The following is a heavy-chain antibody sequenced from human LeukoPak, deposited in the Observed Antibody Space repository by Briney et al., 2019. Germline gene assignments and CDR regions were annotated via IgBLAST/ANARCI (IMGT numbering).Heavy chain of an antibody. CDR3: AKGGYCSSTSCYSSWFDP. CDR1: EFTFSHYA. Sequence: GGSLRLSCAASEFTFSHYAMHWVRQAPDKGLEWVAVISYDGSNKYYADSVKGRFTISRDNSKNTLYLQMNSLRAEDTAVYYCAKGGYCSSTSCYSSWFDPWGQGTLVTVSS. D-gene: IGHD2-2*02. J-gene: IGHJ5*02. V-gene: IGHV3-30-3*01. CDR2: ISYDGSNK.